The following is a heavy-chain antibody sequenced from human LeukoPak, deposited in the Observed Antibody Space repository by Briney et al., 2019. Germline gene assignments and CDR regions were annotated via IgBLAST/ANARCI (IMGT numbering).Heavy chain of an antibody. D-gene: IGHD6-6*01. J-gene: IGHJ6*03. CDR3: ARDGMYSSSEYYYYMDV. V-gene: IGHV1-2*02. Sequence: GASVKVSCKASGYTFTGYYMHWVRQAPGQGLEWMGWINPNSGDTNYAQKFQGRVTMTRDTSISTAYMELSRLRSDDTAVYYCARDGMYSSSEYYYYMDVWGKGTTVTVSS. CDR1: GYTFTGYY. CDR2: INPNSGDT.